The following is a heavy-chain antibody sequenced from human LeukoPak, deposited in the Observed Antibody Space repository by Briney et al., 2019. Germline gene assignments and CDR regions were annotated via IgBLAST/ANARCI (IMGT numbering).Heavy chain of an antibody. V-gene: IGHV4-30-4*01. Sequence: SQTLSLTCTVSGGSISSGDYYWSWIRQPPGKGLEWIVYIYYSGSTYYNPSLKSRVTISVDTSKNQFSLKLSSVTAADTAVYYCASQTGYYYDSSGPFDYWGQGTLVTVSS. CDR1: GGSISSGDYY. J-gene: IGHJ4*02. D-gene: IGHD3-22*01. CDR2: IYYSGST. CDR3: ASQTGYYYDSSGPFDY.